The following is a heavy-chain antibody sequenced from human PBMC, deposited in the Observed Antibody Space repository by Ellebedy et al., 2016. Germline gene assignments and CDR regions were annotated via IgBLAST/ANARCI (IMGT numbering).Heavy chain of an antibody. CDR3: AKDITSRGVIPLGLGY. CDR1: GFTFDDYA. D-gene: IGHD3-16*02. V-gene: IGHV3-9*01. J-gene: IGHJ4*02. CDR2: ISWNSGSI. Sequence: GGSLRLXCAASGFTFDDYAMHWVRQAPGKGLEWVSGISWNSGSIGYADSVKGRFTISRDNAKNSLYLQMNSLRAEDTALYYCAKDITSRGVIPLGLGYWGQGTLVTVSS.